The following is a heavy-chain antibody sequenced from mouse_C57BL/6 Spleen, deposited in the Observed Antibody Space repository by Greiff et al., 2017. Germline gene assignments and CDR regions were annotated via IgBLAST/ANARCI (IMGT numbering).Heavy chain of an antibody. J-gene: IGHJ1*03. V-gene: IGHV1-26*01. Sequence: VQLQQSGPELLKPGASVKISCKASGYTFTDYYMNWVKQSHGKSLEWIGDINPNNGGTSYNQKFKGKATLTVDKSSSTAYMELRSLTSEDSAVYYCAILYYYGSSWYFDVWGTGTTVTVSS. CDR1: GYTFTDYY. CDR3: AILYYYGSSWYFDV. D-gene: IGHD1-1*01. CDR2: INPNNGGT.